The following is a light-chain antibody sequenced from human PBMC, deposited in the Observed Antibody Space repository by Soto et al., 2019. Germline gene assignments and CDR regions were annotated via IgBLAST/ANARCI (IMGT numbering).Light chain of an antibody. CDR3: SSHTNSNTRI. CDR1: SSDVGGYNY. Sequence: QSVLTQPASVSGSPGQSITISCTGSSSDVGGYNYVSWYQQHPGKATKIMIYEVSNRPSGVSNRCSGSKSGNTASLTISGLQAEDEADYYGSSHTNSNTRIFGGGTKLTVL. V-gene: IGLV2-14*01. J-gene: IGLJ2*01. CDR2: EVS.